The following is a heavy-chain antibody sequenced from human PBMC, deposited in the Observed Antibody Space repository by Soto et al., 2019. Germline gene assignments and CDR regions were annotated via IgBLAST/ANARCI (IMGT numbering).Heavy chain of an antibody. CDR3: AKDQKWELLVLDY. CDR1: GFTFSSYV. Sequence: AGSLRLSCAASGFTFSSYVMHWVRQAPGKGLEWVAVISYDGSNKYYADSVKGRFTISRDNSKNTLYLQMNSLRAEDTAVYYCAKDQKWELLVLDYWGQGTLVTVSS. CDR2: ISYDGSNK. J-gene: IGHJ4*02. D-gene: IGHD1-26*01. V-gene: IGHV3-30*18.